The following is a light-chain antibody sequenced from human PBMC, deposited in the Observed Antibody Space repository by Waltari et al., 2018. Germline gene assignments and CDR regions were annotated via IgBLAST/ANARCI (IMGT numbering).Light chain of an antibody. CDR3: QQRRNWPLT. CDR2: VTS. V-gene: IGKV3-11*01. CDR1: QSVAMY. Sequence: EIVLTQSPATLSLSPGERATLPCRASQSVAMYLAWYQQRPGQAPRLLIYVTSNRATDIPARFSGSGSETDFSLTISSLEPEDFAVYYCQQRRNWPLTFGGGTKVEIK. J-gene: IGKJ4*01.